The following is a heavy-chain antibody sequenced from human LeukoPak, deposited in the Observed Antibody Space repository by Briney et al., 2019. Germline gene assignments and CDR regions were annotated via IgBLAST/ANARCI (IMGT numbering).Heavy chain of an antibody. CDR3: ARGHPYYDFWSGYSDWFDP. CDR2: IYTSWST. J-gene: IGHJ5*02. V-gene: IGHV4-61*02. D-gene: IGHD3-3*01. CDR1: GGSISSGSYY. Sequence: SETLSLTCTVSGGSISSGSYYWSWLRQPAGTGLEGIGRIYTSWSTNYNPSLKSRVTISVDTSKNQLSLRLSSVPAADTAVYYCARGHPYYDFWSGYSDWFDPGGQGTLVTVSS.